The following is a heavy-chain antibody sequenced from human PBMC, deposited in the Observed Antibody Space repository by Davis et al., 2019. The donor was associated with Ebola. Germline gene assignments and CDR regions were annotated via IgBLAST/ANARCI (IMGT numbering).Heavy chain of an antibody. V-gene: IGHV3-30*19. Sequence: GESLKISCAASGFTFSNYDMHWVRQAPGKGLEWVAVISSDGTNKYYADSVKGRFTISRDNSKNTLYLQMNGLRAEDTSVYYCARDRLVAVAATYYFDYWGQGTLVTVSS. CDR2: ISSDGTNK. J-gene: IGHJ4*02. CDR3: ARDRLVAVAATYYFDY. CDR1: GFTFSNYD. D-gene: IGHD6-19*01.